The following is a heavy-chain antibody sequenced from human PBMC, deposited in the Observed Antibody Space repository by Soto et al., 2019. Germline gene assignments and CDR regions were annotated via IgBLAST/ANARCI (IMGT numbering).Heavy chain of an antibody. Sequence: PGGSLRLSCVASGFTFSTYWMSWVRQAPGKGLEWVANIRQDGGAKDYVGSVKGRFTISRDNAKNSQYLLMNSLRVEDTAVYYXAXXXPAXXGXXWGQGT. CDR2: IRQDGGAK. V-gene: IGHV3-7*04. CDR1: GFTFSTYW. CDR3: AXXXPAXXGXX. J-gene: IGHJ5*02.